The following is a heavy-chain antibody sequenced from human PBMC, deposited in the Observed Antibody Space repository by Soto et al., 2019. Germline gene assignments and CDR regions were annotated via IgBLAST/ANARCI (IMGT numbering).Heavy chain of an antibody. CDR2: ISSDGSYK. J-gene: IGHJ6*01. CDR3: AKETSWYYYCMDC. V-gene: IGHV3-30*18. CDR1: GFTYSSYG. Sequence: WGSPRLSCAASGFTYSSYGMHWVRQAPGKGLEWVAVISSDGSYKYYADSVKGRFSIPRETAKNTLYLQMDSLRAEDTSVYYCAKETSWYYYCMDCWGQGTTGAASS.